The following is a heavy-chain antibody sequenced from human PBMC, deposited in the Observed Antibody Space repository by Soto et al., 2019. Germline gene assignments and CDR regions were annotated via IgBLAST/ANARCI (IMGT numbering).Heavy chain of an antibody. J-gene: IGHJ3*02. CDR1: GFTFSSYA. Sequence: QVQLVESGGGVVQPGRSLRLSCAASGFTFSSYAMHWVRQAPGKGLEWVAFISYDGTDKFYADSVKGRFTISRDNSKNTLYLQMNSLRPEDTAVHYCTKETNAFDIWGQGTMVTVSS. CDR3: TKETNAFDI. V-gene: IGHV3-30*18. CDR2: ISYDGTDK. D-gene: IGHD1-7*01.